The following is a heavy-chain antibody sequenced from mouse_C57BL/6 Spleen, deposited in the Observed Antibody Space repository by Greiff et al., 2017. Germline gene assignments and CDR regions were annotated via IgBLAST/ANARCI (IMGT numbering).Heavy chain of an antibody. J-gene: IGHJ2*01. CDR3: ARHNYLPYYFDY. V-gene: IGHV5-6*01. Sequence: EVQGVESGGDLVKPGGSLKLSCAASGFTFSSYGMSWVRQTPDKRLEWVATISSGGSYTYYPDSVKGRFTISRDNAKNTLYLQMSSLKSEDTAMYYCARHNYLPYYFDYWGQGTTLAVSS. D-gene: IGHD5-5*01. CDR2: ISSGGSYT. CDR1: GFTFSSYG.